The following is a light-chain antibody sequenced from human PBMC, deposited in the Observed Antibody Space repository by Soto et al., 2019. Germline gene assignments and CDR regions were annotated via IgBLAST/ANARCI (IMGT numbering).Light chain of an antibody. J-gene: IGKJ3*01. CDR2: AAS. CDR1: QSISSY. Sequence: DIQMTQSPSSLSASVGDRVTITCRASQSISSYLNWYQQKPGKAPKLLIYAASSLQSGVPSRFSGSGSGTDFTLTISRLEPEDSATYYCQQTSSAPKTFGPGTKVDIK. V-gene: IGKV1-39*01. CDR3: QQTSSAPKT.